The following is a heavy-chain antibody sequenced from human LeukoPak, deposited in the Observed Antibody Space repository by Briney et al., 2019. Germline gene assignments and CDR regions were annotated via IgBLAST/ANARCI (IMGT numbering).Heavy chain of an antibody. CDR2: IYSGGST. Sequence: QAGGSLRLSCAASGVTVSSNYMSWVRQAPGKGLEWVSVIYSGGSTYYADSVKGRFTISRDNSKNTLFLQMNSLRVEDTAVYYCARGEGLFDYWGQGTLVTVSS. CDR1: GVTVSSNY. J-gene: IGHJ4*02. V-gene: IGHV3-53*01. CDR3: ARGEGLFDY.